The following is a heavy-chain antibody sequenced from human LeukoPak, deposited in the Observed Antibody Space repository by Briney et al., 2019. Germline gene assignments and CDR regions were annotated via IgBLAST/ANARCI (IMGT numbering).Heavy chain of an antibody. Sequence: SETLSLTCAVYGGSFSGYYWSWIRQPPGKGLEWIGEINHSGSTNYNPSLKSRVTISVDTSKNQFSLKLSSMTAADTAVYYCAAGGGSNWFDPWGQGTLVTVSS. CDR1: GGSFSGYY. CDR2: INHSGST. V-gene: IGHV4-34*01. J-gene: IGHJ5*02. CDR3: AAGGGSNWFDP. D-gene: IGHD1-26*01.